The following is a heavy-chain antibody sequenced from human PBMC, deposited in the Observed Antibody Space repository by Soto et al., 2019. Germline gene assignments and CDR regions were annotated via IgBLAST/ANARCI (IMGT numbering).Heavy chain of an antibody. CDR2: ISYDGSNK. Sequence: ESGGGVVQPGRSLRLSCAASGFTFSSYGMHWVRQAPGKGLEWVAVISYDGSNKYYADSVKGRFTISRDNSKNTLYLQMNSLRAEDTAVYYCAKDKRAVVVTATFDYWGQGTLVTVSS. V-gene: IGHV3-30*18. CDR3: AKDKRAVVVTATFDY. D-gene: IGHD2-21*02. J-gene: IGHJ4*02. CDR1: GFTFSSYG.